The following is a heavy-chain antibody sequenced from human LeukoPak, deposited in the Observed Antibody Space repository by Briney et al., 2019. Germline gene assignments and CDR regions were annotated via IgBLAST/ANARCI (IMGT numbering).Heavy chain of an antibody. J-gene: IGHJ4*02. V-gene: IGHV3-9*01. Sequence: GGSLRLSCAASGFTFDDYAMHWVRQAPGKGLEWVSGISWNSGSIGYADSVKGRFTISRDNAKNSLYLQMNSLRAEDTAVYYCARDGNGYDRWGQGTLSPSPQ. CDR2: ISWNSGSI. CDR3: ARDGNGYDR. CDR1: GFTFDDYA. D-gene: IGHD5-12*01.